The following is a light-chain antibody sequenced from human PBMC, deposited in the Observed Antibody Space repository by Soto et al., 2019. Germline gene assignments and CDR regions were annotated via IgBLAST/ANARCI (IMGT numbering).Light chain of an antibody. CDR1: SSDVGSYNR. V-gene: IGLV2-18*02. CDR3: SSYTSSSTFV. J-gene: IGLJ1*01. Sequence: QSALTQPPSVSGSPGQSVTISCTGTSSDVGSYNRVSWYQQPPGTAPKLMIYEVSTRPSGVPDRFSGSKSGNTASLPISGLQAEDDADYYCSSYTSSSTFVFGAGTKLTVL. CDR2: EVS.